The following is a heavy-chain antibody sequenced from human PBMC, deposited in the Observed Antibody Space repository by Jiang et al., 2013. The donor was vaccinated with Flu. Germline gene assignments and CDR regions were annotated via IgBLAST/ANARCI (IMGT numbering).Heavy chain of an antibody. D-gene: IGHD3-10*01. Sequence: EVKKPGSSVKVSCKASGGTFSSYAISWVRQAPGQGLEWMGGIIPIFGTANYAQKFQGRVTITADKSTSTAYMELSSLRSEDTAVYYCARGGLGMVRGDTQYGMDVWGQGTTVTVSS. V-gene: IGHV1-69*06. CDR2: IIPIFGTA. J-gene: IGHJ6*02. CDR1: GGTFSSYA. CDR3: ARGGLGMVRGDTQYGMDV.